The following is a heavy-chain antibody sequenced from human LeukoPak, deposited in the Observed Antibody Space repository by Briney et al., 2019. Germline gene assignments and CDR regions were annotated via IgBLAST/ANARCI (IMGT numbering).Heavy chain of an antibody. V-gene: IGHV3-23*01. CDR3: AKDLGVTGYYYHYMDV. CDR1: GFTFSSYA. Sequence: PGGSLRLSCAASGFTFSSYAMSWVRQAPGKGLEWVSAISGSGGSTYYADSVKGRFTISRDNSKNTLYLQMNSPRAEDTAVYYCAKDLGVTGYYYHYMDVWGKGTTVTVSS. D-gene: IGHD4-11*01. CDR2: ISGSGGST. J-gene: IGHJ6*03.